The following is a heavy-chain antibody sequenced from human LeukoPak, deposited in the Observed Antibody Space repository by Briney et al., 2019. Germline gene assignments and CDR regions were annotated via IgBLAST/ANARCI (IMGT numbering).Heavy chain of an antibody. CDR1: GFTFSSYW. J-gene: IGHJ5*02. V-gene: IGHV3-7*01. Sequence: QPGGSLRLSCAASGFTFSSYWMSWVRQAPGKGLEWVANIKQDGSEKYYVDSVKGRFTISRDNAKNSLYLQMNSLRAEDTAVYDCAREGGSYYSNWFDPWGQGTLVTVSS. D-gene: IGHD1-26*01. CDR3: AREGGSYYSNWFDP. CDR2: IKQDGSEK.